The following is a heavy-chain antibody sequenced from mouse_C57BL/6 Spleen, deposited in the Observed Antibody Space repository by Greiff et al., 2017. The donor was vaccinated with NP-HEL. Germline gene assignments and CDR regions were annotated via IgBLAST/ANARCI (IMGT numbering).Heavy chain of an antibody. CDR1: GFTFSSYA. Sequence: EVMLVESGGGLVKPGGSLKLSCAASGFTFSSYAMSWVRQTPEKRLEWVATISDGGSYTYYPDNVKGRFTISRDNAKNNLYLQMSHLKSEDTAMYYCARDRRQLRDYFDYWGQGTTLTVSS. D-gene: IGHD3-2*02. V-gene: IGHV5-4*01. CDR2: ISDGGSYT. J-gene: IGHJ2*01. CDR3: ARDRRQLRDYFDY.